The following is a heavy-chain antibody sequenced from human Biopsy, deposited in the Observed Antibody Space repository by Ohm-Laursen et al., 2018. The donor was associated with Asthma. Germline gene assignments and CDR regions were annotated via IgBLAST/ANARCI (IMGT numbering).Heavy chain of an antibody. V-gene: IGHV4-39*01. D-gene: IGHD6-13*01. Sequence: SETLSLTCSLSSGSGGYMRSGNYYWGWIRQPPGKGLEWIGSTYYSGTTYYNPSLESRVTVSADTSKNQFSLKLTSVTAADTAVYYCARGSSSWHHGPFHYYYGLDVWGQGTTATVSS. CDR3: ARGSSSWHHGPFHYYYGLDV. CDR1: SGSGGYMRSGNYY. J-gene: IGHJ6*02. CDR2: TYYSGTT.